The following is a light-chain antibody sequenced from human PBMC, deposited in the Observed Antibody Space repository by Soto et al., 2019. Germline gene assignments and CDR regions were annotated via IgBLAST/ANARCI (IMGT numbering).Light chain of an antibody. CDR3: QQRSNWPLT. J-gene: IGKJ4*01. V-gene: IGKV3-11*01. CDR2: DAS. Sequence: EIVLTQSPATLSLSPGERATLSCRASQSVSSYLAWYQQKPGQAPRLLIYDASNRATGIPARFSGSGSGTDFTLSIRSQEPEDFAVYYCQQRSNWPLTFSGGTKVEIK. CDR1: QSVSSY.